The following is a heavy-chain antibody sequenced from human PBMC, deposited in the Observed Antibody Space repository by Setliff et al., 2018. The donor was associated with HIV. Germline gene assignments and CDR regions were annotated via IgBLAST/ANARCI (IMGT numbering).Heavy chain of an antibody. V-gene: IGHV3-13*01. CDR2: IGTIDDT. Sequence: GGSLRLSCAASGFTFSSYDMHWVRQATGKGLEWVSAIGTIDDTYYSDSVKGRFTISRENAKNSLYLQMNSLRAGDTAVYYCAREIQNCGAHHWYCYMDVWGKGTTVTVSS. D-gene: IGHD4-17*01. J-gene: IGHJ6*03. CDR3: AREIQNCGAHHWYCYMDV. CDR1: GFTFSSYD.